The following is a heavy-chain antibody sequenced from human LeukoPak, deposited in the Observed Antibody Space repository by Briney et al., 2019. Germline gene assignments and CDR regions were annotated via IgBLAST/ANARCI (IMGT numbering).Heavy chain of an antibody. CDR1: GFTFSSYA. CDR3: ARETYYDFWSGYLATRGDPYYFDY. Sequence: GGSLRLSCAASGFTFSSYAMHWVRQAPGKGLEWVAVISYDGSNKYYVDSVKGRFTISRDNSKNTLYLQMNSLRAEDTGVYYCARETYYDFWSGYLATRGDPYYFDYWGQGTLVTVSS. CDR2: ISYDGSNK. V-gene: IGHV3-30*04. D-gene: IGHD3-3*01. J-gene: IGHJ4*02.